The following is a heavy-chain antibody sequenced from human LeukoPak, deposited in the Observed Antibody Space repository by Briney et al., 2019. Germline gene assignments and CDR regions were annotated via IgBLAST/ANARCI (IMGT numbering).Heavy chain of an antibody. CDR2: IYNSGST. CDR1: GGSISSGGYY. J-gene: IGHJ5*02. CDR3: ARVVTGVWFDP. D-gene: IGHD2-15*01. Sequence: NPSQTLSLTCTVPGGSISSGGYYWSWIRQHPGKGLEWIGYIYNSGSTYYNPSLKSRVTISVDTSKNQFSLKLSSVTAADTAVYYCARVVTGVWFDPWGQGTLVTASS. V-gene: IGHV4-31*02.